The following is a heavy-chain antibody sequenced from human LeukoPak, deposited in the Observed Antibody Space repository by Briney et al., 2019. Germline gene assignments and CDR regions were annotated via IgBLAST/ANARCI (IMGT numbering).Heavy chain of an antibody. CDR2: ITSTSSAK. CDR1: GFTFSTNS. D-gene: IGHD2-2*01. CDR3: AALWGYCSSTSCSGAYYYYYGMDV. J-gene: IGHJ6*02. Sequence: QPGGSLRLSCAASGFTFSTNSMNWVRQAPGKGLEWISYITSTSSAKYYADSVKGRFTISRDNSKNTLYLQMNSLRAEDTAVYYCAALWGYCSSTSCSGAYYYYYGMDVWGQGTTVTVSS. V-gene: IGHV3-48*01.